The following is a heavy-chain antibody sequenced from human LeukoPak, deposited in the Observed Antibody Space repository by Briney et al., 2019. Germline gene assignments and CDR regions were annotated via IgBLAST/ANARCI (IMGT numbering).Heavy chain of an antibody. J-gene: IGHJ1*01. D-gene: IGHD6-19*01. Sequence: KTGGSLRLSCAASGFSFSSYSMDWVRQAPGKGLEWVSSISSGSSYIYYADSVKGRFTISRDNAKNSLYLQMNSLRAEDTAVYYCASPSGGSGWFPFGHWGQGTLVTVSS. CDR3: ASPSGGSGWFPFGH. V-gene: IGHV3-21*06. CDR2: ISSGSSYI. CDR1: GFSFSSYS.